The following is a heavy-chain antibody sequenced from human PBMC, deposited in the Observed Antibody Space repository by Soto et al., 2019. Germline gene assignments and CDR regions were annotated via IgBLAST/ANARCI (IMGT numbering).Heavy chain of an antibody. CDR1: GGSISSGDYY. CDR3: ATSMVRGGNWFDP. D-gene: IGHD3-10*01. J-gene: IGHJ5*02. Sequence: SETLSLTCTVSGGSISSGDYYWSWIRQPPGKGLEWIGYIYYSGSTYYNPSLKSRVTISVDTTKNQFSLKLSSVTAADTAVYYCATSMVRGGNWFDPWGQGTLVTVSS. CDR2: IYYSGST. V-gene: IGHV4-30-4*01.